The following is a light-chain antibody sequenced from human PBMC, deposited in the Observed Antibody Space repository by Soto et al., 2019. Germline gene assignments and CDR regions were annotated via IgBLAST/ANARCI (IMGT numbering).Light chain of an antibody. V-gene: IGKV1-39*01. CDR2: AAS. CDR1: QSIGTF. CDR3: QQNYDTPIT. Sequence: EMTQSPSSLSAFVGDRVTMTCRASQSIGTFLSWYQQKSGRAPKLLIYAASSLQIGVPSRFSGSGSGTNFTLTISSPQPEDFATYFCQQNYDTPITFGQGTRLEIK. J-gene: IGKJ5*01.